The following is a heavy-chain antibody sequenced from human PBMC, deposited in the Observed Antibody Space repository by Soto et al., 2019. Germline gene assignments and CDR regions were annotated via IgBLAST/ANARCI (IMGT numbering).Heavy chain of an antibody. CDR3: ATLRYYGSGSYYKDYYFDY. J-gene: IGHJ4*02. CDR2: FDPEDGET. CDR1: GYTLTELS. V-gene: IGHV1-24*01. Sequence: ASVKVSCKVSGYTLTELSMHWVRQAPGKGLEWMGGFDPEDGETIYAQKFQGRVTMTEDTSTDTAYMELSSLRSEDTAVYYCATLRYYGSGSYYKDYYFDYWGQGTLVTVS. D-gene: IGHD3-10*01.